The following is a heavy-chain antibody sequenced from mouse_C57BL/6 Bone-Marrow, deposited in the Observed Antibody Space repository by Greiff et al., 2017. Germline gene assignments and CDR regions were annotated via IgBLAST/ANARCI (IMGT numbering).Heavy chain of an antibody. V-gene: IGHV1-54*01. CDR3: AREGYYYGSSGYFDV. CDR2: INPGSGGT. CDR1: GYAFTNYL. Sequence: VQLQQSGAELVRPGTSVKVSCKASGYAFTNYLIEWVKQRPGQGLEWIGVINPGSGGTNYNEKFKGKATLTADKSSSTAYMQRSSLTSEDSAVYFCAREGYYYGSSGYFDVWGTGTTVTVSS. J-gene: IGHJ1*03. D-gene: IGHD1-1*01.